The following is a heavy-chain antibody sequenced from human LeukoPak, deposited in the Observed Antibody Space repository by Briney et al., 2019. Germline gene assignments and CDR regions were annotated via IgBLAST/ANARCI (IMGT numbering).Heavy chain of an antibody. CDR1: GFTFSSYA. CDR2: ISGSDGTT. J-gene: IGHJ4*02. V-gene: IGHV3-23*01. Sequence: GGSLRLSCAASGFTFSSYAMSWVRQAPGKGLEWVSIISGSDGTTYYADSVKGRFTISRDNSKNTLYLQMNSLRAEDTAVYYCAKHIAMPAQYNFESWGQGTVVTVSS. D-gene: IGHD6-19*01. CDR3: AKHIAMPAQYNFES.